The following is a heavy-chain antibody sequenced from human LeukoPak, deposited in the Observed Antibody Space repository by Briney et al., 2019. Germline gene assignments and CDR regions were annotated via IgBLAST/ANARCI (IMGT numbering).Heavy chain of an antibody. J-gene: IGHJ5*02. CDR2: ISSSSSYT. CDR3: ARDDHRGVTSITNNRFDP. D-gene: IGHD1-14*01. CDR1: GFTFSDYY. V-gene: IGHV3-11*06. Sequence: GGSLRLSCAASGFTFSDYYMSWIRQAPGKGLEWVSYISSSSSYTNYADSVKGRFTISRDNAKNSLYLQMNSLRAEDTAVYYCARDDHRGVTSITNNRFDPWGQGTLVTVSS.